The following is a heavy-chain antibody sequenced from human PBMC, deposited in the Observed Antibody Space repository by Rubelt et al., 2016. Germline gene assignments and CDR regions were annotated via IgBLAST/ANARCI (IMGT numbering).Heavy chain of an antibody. J-gene: IGHJ4*02. CDR2: IKAGNGNT. V-gene: IGHV1-3*01. CDR3: ATGYSSGWYVAY. D-gene: IGHD6-19*01. CDR1: GYSFTTYS. Sequence: QVQLVQSGAEAKKPGASVKVSCKAAGYSFTTYSIHWVRRAPGQRLEWMGWIKAGNGNTKYSQKFQCRGTVTRATSSCTAYMELSSLRSEDTAIYYCATGYSSGWYVAYWGQGTLVTVSS.